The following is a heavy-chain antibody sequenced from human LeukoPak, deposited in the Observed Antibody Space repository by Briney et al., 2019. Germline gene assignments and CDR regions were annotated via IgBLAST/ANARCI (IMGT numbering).Heavy chain of an antibody. CDR2: IYYSGST. CDR3: ARRSIAGTDY. CDR1: GGSISSYY. J-gene: IGHJ4*02. D-gene: IGHD6-6*01. Sequence: PSETLSLTCTVSGGSISSYYRSWIRQPPGKGLEWIGYIYYSGSTNYNPSLKSRVTILVDTSKNQFPLKLSSVTAADTAVYYCARRSIAGTDYWGQGTLVTVSS. V-gene: IGHV4-59*08.